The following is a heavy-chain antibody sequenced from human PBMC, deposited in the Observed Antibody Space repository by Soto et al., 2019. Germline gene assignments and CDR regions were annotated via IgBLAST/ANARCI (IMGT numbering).Heavy chain of an antibody. CDR2: IYHSGST. V-gene: IGHV4-4*02. J-gene: IGHJ5*02. CDR1: GGSISSSNW. Sequence: SETLSLTCAVSGGSISSSNWWSWVRQPPGKGLEWIGEIYHSGSTNYNPYLKSRVTISVDKSKNQFSLKLSSVTAADTAVYYCARYSSSNNWFDPWGQGTLVTVS. D-gene: IGHD6-13*01. CDR3: ARYSSSNNWFDP.